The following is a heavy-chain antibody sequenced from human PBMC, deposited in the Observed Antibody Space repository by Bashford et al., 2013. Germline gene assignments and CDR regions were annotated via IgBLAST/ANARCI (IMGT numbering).Heavy chain of an antibody. D-gene: IGHD6-13*01. CDR3: AKEVLSSSWVDS. V-gene: IGHV3-21*04. CDR2: LAVKVII. Sequence: GSLRLSCVASGFIFSRYSMSLGPPGVQGGDWSGSQGLAVKVIISTTQTQRRPRFTISRDNAWKSLSLQMNSLRVEDTAIYYCAKEVLSSSWVDSWGQGTLVTVSS. CDR1: GFIFSRYS. J-gene: IGHJ4*02.